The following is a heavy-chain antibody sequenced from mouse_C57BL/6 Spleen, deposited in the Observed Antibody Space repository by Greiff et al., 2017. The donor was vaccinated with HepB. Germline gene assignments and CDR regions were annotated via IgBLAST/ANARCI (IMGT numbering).Heavy chain of an antibody. J-gene: IGHJ3*01. Sequence: QLQQSGAELAKPGASVQLSCKASGYTFTSYWMHWVKQRPGQGLEWIGYINPSSGYTKYNQKFKDKATLTADKSSSTAYMQLSSLTYEDSAVYYCALIYYDYEGFAYWGQGTLVTVSA. D-gene: IGHD2-4*01. CDR1: GYTFTSYW. CDR2: INPSSGYT. CDR3: ALIYYDYEGFAY. V-gene: IGHV1-7*01.